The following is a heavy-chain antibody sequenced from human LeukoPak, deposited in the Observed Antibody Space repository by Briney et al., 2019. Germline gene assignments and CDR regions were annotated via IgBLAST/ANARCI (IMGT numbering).Heavy chain of an antibody. J-gene: IGHJ3*02. CDR2: IRYDGSNK. CDR3: AMFGSTFNAFDI. V-gene: IGHV3-30*02. D-gene: IGHD3-16*01. CDR1: GFTFSSYA. Sequence: PGGSLRLSCAASGFTFSSYAMSWVRQAPGKGLEWVAFIRYDGSNKYYADSVKGRFTISRDNSKNTLYVQMNTLTPEDTAVYYCAMFGSTFNAFDIWGQGTMVTVSS.